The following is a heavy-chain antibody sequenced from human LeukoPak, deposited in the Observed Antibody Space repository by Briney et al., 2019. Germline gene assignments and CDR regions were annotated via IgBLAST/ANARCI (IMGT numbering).Heavy chain of an antibody. CDR2: IYSGGST. CDR1: GFTFDDYG. D-gene: IGHD3-10*01. J-gene: IGHJ6*03. CDR3: AKVHYPGGPYYYYMDV. V-gene: IGHV3-23*03. Sequence: PGGSLRLSCAASGFTFDDYGMSWVRQAPGKGLEWVSVIYSGGSTYYADSVKGRFTISRDNSKNTLYLQMNSLRAEDTAVYYCAKVHYPGGPYYYYMDVWGKGTTVTISS.